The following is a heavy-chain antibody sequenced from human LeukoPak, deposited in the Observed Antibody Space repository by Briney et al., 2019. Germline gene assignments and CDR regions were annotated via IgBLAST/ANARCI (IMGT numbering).Heavy chain of an antibody. V-gene: IGHV4-38-2*02. CDR1: GYSISSGYY. CDR3: ARDHYNWNYGAFDY. CDR2: IYHSGST. Sequence: SETLSLTCTVSGYSISSGYYWGWIRQPPGKGLEWIGSIYHSGSTYYNPSLKSRVTISVDRSKNQFSLKLSSVTAADTAVYYCARDHYNWNYGAFDYWGQGTLVTVSS. J-gene: IGHJ4*02. D-gene: IGHD1-7*01.